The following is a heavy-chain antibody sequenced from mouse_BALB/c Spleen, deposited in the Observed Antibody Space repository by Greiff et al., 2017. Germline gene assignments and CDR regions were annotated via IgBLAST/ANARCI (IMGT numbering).Heavy chain of an antibody. D-gene: IGHD2-1*01. J-gene: IGHJ4*01. CDR3: TSLYYVAMDY. CDR1: GYSFTSYW. V-gene: IGHV1-5*01. CDR2: IYPGNSDT. Sequence: EVQRVESGTVLARPGASVKMSCKASGYSFTSYWMHWVKQRPGQGLEWIGAIYPGNSDTSYNQKFKGKAKLTAVTSASTAYMELSSLTNEDSAVYYCTSLYYVAMDYWGQGTSVTVSS.